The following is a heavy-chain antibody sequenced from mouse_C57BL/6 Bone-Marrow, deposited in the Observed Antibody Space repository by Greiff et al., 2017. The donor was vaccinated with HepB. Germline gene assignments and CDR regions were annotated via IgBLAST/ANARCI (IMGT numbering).Heavy chain of an antibody. CDR1: GYTFTSYT. J-gene: IGHJ3*01. D-gene: IGHD2-1*01. CDR2: INPSSGYT. Sequence: VQLQQSGAELARPGASVKMSCKASGYTFTSYTMHWVKQRPGQGLEWIGYINPSSGYTKYNQKFKDKATLTADKSSSTAYMQLSSLTSEDSAVYYCARSRYVNYLSFAYWGQGTLATVSA. CDR3: ARSRYVNYLSFAY. V-gene: IGHV1-4*01.